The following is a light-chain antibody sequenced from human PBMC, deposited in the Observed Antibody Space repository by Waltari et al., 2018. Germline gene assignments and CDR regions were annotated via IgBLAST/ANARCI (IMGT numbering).Light chain of an antibody. CDR1: SGSIASNY. J-gene: IGLJ2*01. V-gene: IGLV6-57*04. CDR3: QSYDSTNGVV. CDR2: EDN. Sequence: NFMLTQPHSVSESPGKTVTISCTRSSGSIASNYVQWYQQRPGSVPTAVMYEDNQRPSGVPARVSGSIDRSSNSASLTISGLKTEDEADYYCQSYDSTNGVVFGGGTKLTVL.